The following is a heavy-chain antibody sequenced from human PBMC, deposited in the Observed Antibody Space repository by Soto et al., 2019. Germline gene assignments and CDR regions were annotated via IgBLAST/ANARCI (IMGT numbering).Heavy chain of an antibody. D-gene: IGHD6-6*01. Sequence: SGPTLVNPTHTLTLTCSFSGFSLSTRGVGVGWLRHSPGKALEWLALIYWSGDEHYRPSLKSRLSIIKDTSNNHVVLIMTDMDPVDTATYYCARGLATLPVFAFDIWGQGTMVTV. CDR1: GFSLSTRGVG. J-gene: IGHJ3*02. CDR2: IYWSGDE. CDR3: ARGLATLPVFAFDI. V-gene: IGHV2-5*01.